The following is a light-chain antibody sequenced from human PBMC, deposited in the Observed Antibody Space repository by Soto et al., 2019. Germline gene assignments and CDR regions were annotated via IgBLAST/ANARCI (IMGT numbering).Light chain of an antibody. Sequence: ELVLTQSPGTLSLSPGERASLSCRASKSVTSNYLAWYQQKPGQAPRLLIYAASTRSTGIPDRFSGSGSGTDFTLTISGLEPEDFAVYFCQQYGSSLMYTFGQGTKLEIK. CDR2: AAS. CDR3: QQYGSSLMYT. J-gene: IGKJ2*01. V-gene: IGKV3-20*01. CDR1: KSVTSNY.